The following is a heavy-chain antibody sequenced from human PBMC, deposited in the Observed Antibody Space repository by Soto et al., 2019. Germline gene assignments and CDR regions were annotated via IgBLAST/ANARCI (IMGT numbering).Heavy chain of an antibody. CDR1: GGSFSGYY. CDR2: INHSGST. J-gene: IGHJ5*02. D-gene: IGHD6-13*01. CDR3: ARVQAAAGTNWFDP. Sequence: QVQLQQWGAGLLKPSETLSLTCAVYGGSFSGYYWSWIRQPPGKGLEWIGEINHSGSTNYNPSLKSRVTISVDTSKNQFSLKLSSVTAADTAVYYCARVQAAAGTNWFDPWGQGTLVTVSS. V-gene: IGHV4-34*01.